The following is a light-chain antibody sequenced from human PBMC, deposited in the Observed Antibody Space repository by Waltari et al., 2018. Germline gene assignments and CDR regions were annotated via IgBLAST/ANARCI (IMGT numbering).Light chain of an antibody. CDR2: EVS. CDR1: SRAVGGYNY. J-gene: IGLJ1*01. V-gene: IGLV2-14*01. CDR3: SSYTSSSTLEV. Sequence: QSALTQPASVSGSPGQSITNSCTGTSRAVGGYNYVSWYQQHPGKAPKLMIYEVSNRPSGVSNRFSGSKSGNTASLTISGLQAEDEADYYCSSYTSSSTLEVFGTGTKVTVL.